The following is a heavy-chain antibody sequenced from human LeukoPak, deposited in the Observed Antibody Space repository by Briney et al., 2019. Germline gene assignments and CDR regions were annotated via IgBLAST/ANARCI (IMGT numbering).Heavy chain of an antibody. V-gene: IGHV4-59*08. D-gene: IGHD1-26*01. Sequence: PSETLSLTCNVSGGSISSYYWSWTRQPPGKGLEWIGYIYSSGGTNYNPSLKSRVTISVDTSKNQFSLKLTSVTAADTAVYYCARSRGSAILQYGMDVWGQGTTVTVPS. J-gene: IGHJ6*02. CDR1: GGSISSYY. CDR2: IYSSGGT. CDR3: ARSRGSAILQYGMDV.